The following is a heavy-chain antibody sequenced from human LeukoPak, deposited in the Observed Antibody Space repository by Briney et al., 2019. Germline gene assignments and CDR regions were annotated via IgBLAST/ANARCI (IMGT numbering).Heavy chain of an antibody. V-gene: IGHV1-2*02. CDR1: GYTFTGYY. CDR2: INPNSGGT. Sequence: ASVKVSCMASGYTFTGYYMHWVRQAPGQGLEWMGWINPNSGGTNYAQKFQGRVTMTRDTSISTAYMELSRLRSDDTAVYYCARDPRGGNSYYYYYYMDVWGKGTTVTVSS. CDR3: ARDPRGGNSYYYYYYMDV. J-gene: IGHJ6*03. D-gene: IGHD4-23*01.